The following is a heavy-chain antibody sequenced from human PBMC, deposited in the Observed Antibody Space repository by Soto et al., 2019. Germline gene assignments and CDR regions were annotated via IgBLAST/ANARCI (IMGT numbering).Heavy chain of an antibody. CDR3: ARGSGSYPFDY. CDR1: GYSISSDYY. CDR2: IHHGGTT. V-gene: IGHV4-38-2*01. J-gene: IGHJ4*02. D-gene: IGHD1-26*01. Sequence: PSETLSLTCAVSGYSISSDYYWGWIRQPPGKGLEWIGSIHHGGTTYFNPSLNNRVTILADTSKNQFSLKLSSVTAADTAVYYCARGSGSYPFDYWGQGTLVTVSS.